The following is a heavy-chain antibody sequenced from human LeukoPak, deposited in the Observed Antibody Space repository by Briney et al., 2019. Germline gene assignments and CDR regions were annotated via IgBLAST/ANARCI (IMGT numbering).Heavy chain of an antibody. V-gene: IGHV3-15*01. Sequence: GGSLRLSCAASGFTFSNAWMSWVRQAPGKGLEWVGRIKSKTDGGTTDYAAPVKGRFTISRDDSKNTLYLQMNSLKTEDTAVYYCTRQIVVVTATLRDYWGQGTLVTVSS. CDR3: TRQIVVVTATLRDY. CDR2: IKSKTDGGTT. J-gene: IGHJ4*02. CDR1: GFTFSNAW. D-gene: IGHD2-21*02.